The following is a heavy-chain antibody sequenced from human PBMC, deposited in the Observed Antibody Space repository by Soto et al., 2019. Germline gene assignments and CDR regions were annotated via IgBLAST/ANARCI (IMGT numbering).Heavy chain of an antibody. CDR1: GYSFTSYW. J-gene: IGHJ4*02. CDR2: IDPSDSYT. CDR3: AHRYGGNYYRWYFDS. D-gene: IGHD1-26*01. Sequence: GESLKISCKGSGYSFTSYWISWVRQMPGKGLEWMGRIDPSDSYTNYSPSFQGHVTISADKSISTAYLQWSSLKASDTATYFCAHRYGGNYYRWYFDSWGQGTLVTVSS. V-gene: IGHV5-10-1*01.